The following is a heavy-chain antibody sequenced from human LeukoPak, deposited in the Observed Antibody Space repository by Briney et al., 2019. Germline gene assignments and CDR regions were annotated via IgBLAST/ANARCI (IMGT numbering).Heavy chain of an antibody. CDR2: IYYSGST. CDR3: ALSSYGDRSMDV. Sequence: SETLSLTCTVSGGSVSSGSYYWSWIRQPPGKGLEWIGYIYYSGSTNYNPSLKSRVTISVDTSKNQFSLQLSSVTAADTDVYYCALSSYGDRSMDVWGKGTKVSVSS. CDR1: GGSVSSGSYY. V-gene: IGHV4-61*01. D-gene: IGHD5-18*01. J-gene: IGHJ6*04.